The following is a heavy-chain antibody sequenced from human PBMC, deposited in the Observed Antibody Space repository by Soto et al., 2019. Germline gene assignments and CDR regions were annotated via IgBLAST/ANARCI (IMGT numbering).Heavy chain of an antibody. CDR3: ARISGSYYRWFDP. D-gene: IGHD1-26*01. Sequence: QPGGSLRLSCAASGFTFSSYWMSWVRQAPGKGLEWVANIKQDGSEKYYVDSVKGRFTISRDNAKNSLYLQMNSLRAEDTAVYYCARISGSYYRWFDPWGQGTLVTVSS. CDR1: GFTFSSYW. J-gene: IGHJ5*02. V-gene: IGHV3-7*01. CDR2: IKQDGSEK.